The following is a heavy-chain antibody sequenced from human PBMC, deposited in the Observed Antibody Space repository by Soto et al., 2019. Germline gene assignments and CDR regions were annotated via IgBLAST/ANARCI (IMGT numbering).Heavy chain of an antibody. J-gene: IGHJ6*02. CDR3: TKDHPMAAPNHYHYGMDV. CDR2: ITGSGGGST. CDR1: GFTFSSYA. V-gene: IGHV3-23*01. D-gene: IGHD6-19*01. Sequence: EVQLLESGGGLVQPGGSLRLSCAASGFTFSSYAMSWVRQAPGKGLEWVSAITGSGGGSTYYADSVNGRFTIARDNSKNTLYLQMNSLRAEDTAVYYCTKDHPMAAPNHYHYGMDVWGQGTTVTVSS.